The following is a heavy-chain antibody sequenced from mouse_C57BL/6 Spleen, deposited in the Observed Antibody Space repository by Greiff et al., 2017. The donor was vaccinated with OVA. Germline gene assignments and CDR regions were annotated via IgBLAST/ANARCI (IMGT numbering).Heavy chain of an antibody. D-gene: IGHD3-2*02. J-gene: IGHJ2*01. Sequence: EVMLVESGGDLVKPGGSLKLSCAASGFTFSSYGMSWVRQTPDKRLEWVATISSGGSYTYYPDSVKGRFTISRDNAKNTLYLQMSSLKSEDTAMYYCARHGDSSGYFDYWGQGTTLTVSS. V-gene: IGHV5-6*01. CDR3: ARHGDSSGYFDY. CDR1: GFTFSSYG. CDR2: ISSGGSYT.